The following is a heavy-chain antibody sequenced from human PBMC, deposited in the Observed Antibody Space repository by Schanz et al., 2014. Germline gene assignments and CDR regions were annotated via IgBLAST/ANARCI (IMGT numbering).Heavy chain of an antibody. CDR3: ARGIPYCSSTSCSGLDAYDV. CDR2: ISAYNGHT. Sequence: QGQLVQSGAEVKKPGASVKVSCKASGYTFTSYGITWVRQAPGQGLEWMGWISAYNGHTTYAQKFQGRVTMTTDTSTSTAYMELRNVRYEDTAMYYCARGIPYCSSTSCSGLDAYDVWGRGTLVTVSS. CDR1: GYTFTSYG. J-gene: IGHJ3*01. V-gene: IGHV1-18*01. D-gene: IGHD2-2*01.